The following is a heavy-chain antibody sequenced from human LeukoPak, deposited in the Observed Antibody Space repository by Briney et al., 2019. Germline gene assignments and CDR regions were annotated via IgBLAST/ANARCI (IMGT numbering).Heavy chain of an antibody. CDR3: ARGELVVLSWFDP. J-gene: IGHJ5*02. CDR2: IIPILGIA. CDR1: GGTFSSYA. V-gene: IGHV1-69*04. D-gene: IGHD1-26*01. Sequence: SVKVSCKASGGTFSSYAISWVRQAPGQGLEWMGRIIPILGIANYAQKFQGRVTITADKSTSTAYMELSSLRSEDTAVYYCARGELVVLSWFDPWGQGTLVTVSS.